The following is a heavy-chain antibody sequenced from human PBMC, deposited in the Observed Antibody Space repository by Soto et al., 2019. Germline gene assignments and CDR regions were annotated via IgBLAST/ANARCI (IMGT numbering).Heavy chain of an antibody. CDR2: IYYSGST. CDR3: AREAITGTTRGHFDY. Sequence: KASETLSLTCTVSGGSISSYYWSWIRQPPGKGLEWIGYIYYSGSTNYNPSLKSRVTISVDTSKNQFSLKLSSVTAADTAVYYCAREAITGTTRGHFDYWGQGTLVPSPQ. CDR1: GGSISSYY. J-gene: IGHJ4*02. V-gene: IGHV4-59*01. D-gene: IGHD1-7*01.